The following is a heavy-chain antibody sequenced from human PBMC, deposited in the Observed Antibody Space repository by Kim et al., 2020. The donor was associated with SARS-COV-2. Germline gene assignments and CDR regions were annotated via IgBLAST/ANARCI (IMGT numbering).Heavy chain of an antibody. CDR3: ARGGWGDAFDI. V-gene: IGHV4-59*09. CDR2: T. D-gene: IGHD6-19*01. J-gene: IGHJ3*02. Sequence: TNYHTSLKSRVTISVDTSKNQFSLKLSSVAAADTAVYYCARGGWGDAFDIWGQGTMVTVSS.